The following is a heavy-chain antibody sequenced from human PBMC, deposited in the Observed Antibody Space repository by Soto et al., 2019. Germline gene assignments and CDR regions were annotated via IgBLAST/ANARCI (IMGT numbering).Heavy chain of an antibody. V-gene: IGHV1-18*01. D-gene: IGHD3-9*01. CDR3: ARDLERYFDWLSTTSAFDI. J-gene: IGHJ3*02. CDR1: GYTFTSYG. Sequence: QVQLVQSGAEVKKPGASVKVSCKASGYTFTSYGISWVRQAPGQGLEWMGWISAYNGNTNYAQKLQGRVTMTTDTYTSTSYMELRSLRSDDTAVYYCARDLERYFDWLSTTSAFDIWGQGTMVTVSS. CDR2: ISAYNGNT.